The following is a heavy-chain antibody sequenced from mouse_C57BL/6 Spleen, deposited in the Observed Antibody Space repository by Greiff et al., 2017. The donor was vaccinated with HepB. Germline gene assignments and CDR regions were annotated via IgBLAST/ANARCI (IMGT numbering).Heavy chain of an antibody. CDR1: GYSITSGYY. V-gene: IGHV3-6*01. CDR3: AGDSLRTWFAY. CDR2: ISYDGSN. D-gene: IGHD1-1*01. J-gene: IGHJ3*01. Sequence: DVKLQESGPGLVKPSQSLSLTCSVTGYSITSGYYWNWIRQFPGNKLEWMGYISYDGSNNYNPSLKNRISITRDTSKNQFFLKLNSVTTEDTATYYGAGDSLRTWFAYWGQGTLVTVSA.